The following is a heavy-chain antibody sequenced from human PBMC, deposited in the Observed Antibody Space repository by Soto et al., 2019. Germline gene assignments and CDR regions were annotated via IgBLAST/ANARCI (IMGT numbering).Heavy chain of an antibody. Sequence: QVQLVQSGAEVKTPGSSVKVSCRASGGPFNSYAVSWVRQAPGQGLEWMGGIDPIFGTANYAQKFQDRVTITADESTGTACLGLTRLRSEDTAMYYCARDRGHCRVDACQRYWFDPWGQGTLVTVSS. CDR1: GGPFNSYA. J-gene: IGHJ5*02. CDR3: ARDRGHCRVDACQRYWFDP. D-gene: IGHD2-21*01. V-gene: IGHV1-69*12. CDR2: IDPIFGTA.